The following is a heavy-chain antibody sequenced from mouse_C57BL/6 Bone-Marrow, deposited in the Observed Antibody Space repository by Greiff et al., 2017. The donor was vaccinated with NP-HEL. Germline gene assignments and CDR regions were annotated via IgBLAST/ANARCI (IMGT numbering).Heavy chain of an antibody. D-gene: IGHD2-1*01. Sequence: EVKLVESGGGLVKPGGSLKLSCAASGFTFSSYAMSWVRQTPEKRLEWVATISDGGSYTYYPDNVKGRFTISRDNAKNNLYLQMSHLKSEDTAMYYCARDHDYGNPMGYWGQGTSVTVSS. CDR3: ARDHDYGNPMGY. CDR2: ISDGGSYT. V-gene: IGHV5-4*01. J-gene: IGHJ4*01. CDR1: GFTFSSYA.